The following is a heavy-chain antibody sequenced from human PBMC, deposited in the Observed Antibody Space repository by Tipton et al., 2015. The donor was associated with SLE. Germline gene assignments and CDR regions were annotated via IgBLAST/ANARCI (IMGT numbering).Heavy chain of an antibody. V-gene: IGHV4-59*01. Sequence: TLSLTCTVSGGSLSSYYWSWIRQSPEKGLECIGYLSYSGSTNYNPSLESRVTMSVDTSKSQFSLKLTFVSAADTAIYYCARMGLCTTTTCNEGAFDVWGQGSMVTVSS. CDR3: ARMGLCTTTTCNEGAFDV. CDR2: LSYSGST. D-gene: IGHD2-2*01. J-gene: IGHJ3*01. CDR1: GGSLSSYY.